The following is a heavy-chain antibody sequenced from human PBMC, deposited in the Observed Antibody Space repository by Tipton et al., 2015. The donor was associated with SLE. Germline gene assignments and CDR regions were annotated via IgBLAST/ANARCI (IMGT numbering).Heavy chain of an antibody. CDR3: ARDFSPGYYDSSGLAFDI. CDR1: GGTFSSYA. Sequence: QVQLVPSGAEVKKPGSSVKVSCKASGGTFSSYAISWVRQAPGQGVEWMGWISAYNGNTNYAQKLQGRVTMPTDTSTSTAYMELRSPRSDDTAVYYCARDFSPGYYDSSGLAFDIGGQWTMVTVSS. V-gene: IGHV1-18*01. CDR2: ISAYNGNT. D-gene: IGHD3-22*01. J-gene: IGHJ3*02.